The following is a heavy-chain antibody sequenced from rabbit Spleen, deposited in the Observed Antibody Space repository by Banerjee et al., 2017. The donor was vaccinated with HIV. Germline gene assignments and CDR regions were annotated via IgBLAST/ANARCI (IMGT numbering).Heavy chain of an antibody. CDR3: TRNANGGWDL. Sequence: QEQLVESGGGLVQPGGSLTLSCKVSEIDLIRNAMSWVRQAPGKGLEWIGDIYPVFGITNYANWMKGRFTITNGNAQNTVDLQMNSLAAADTATYFCTRNANGGWDLWGPGTLVTVS. CDR2: IYPVFGIT. D-gene: IGHD4-1*01. CDR1: EIDLIRNA. J-gene: IGHJ4*01. V-gene: IGHV1S47*01.